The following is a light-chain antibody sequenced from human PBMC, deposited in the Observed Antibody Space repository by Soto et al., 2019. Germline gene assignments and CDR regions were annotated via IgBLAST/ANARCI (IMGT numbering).Light chain of an antibody. V-gene: IGLV2-14*01. CDR3: SSYTSSSIPYV. CDR1: SSDVGGYNY. Sequence: QSVLTQPASVSGSPGQSSTISCTVTSSDVGGYNYVSWYQQHPGKAPKLMIYEVSNRPSGVSNRFSGSKSGNTASLTISGLQTEDEADYYCSSYTSSSIPYVFGTGTKVTLL. CDR2: EVS. J-gene: IGLJ1*01.